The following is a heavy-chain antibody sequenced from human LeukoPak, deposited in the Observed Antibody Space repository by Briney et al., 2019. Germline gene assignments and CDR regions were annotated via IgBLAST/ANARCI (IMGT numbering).Heavy chain of an antibody. D-gene: IGHD5-12*01. CDR3: ARDRWLDAEYFQH. J-gene: IGHJ1*01. CDR1: GYTFTGYY. Sequence: ASVKVSCKASGYTFTGYYMHWVRQAPGQGLEWMGWINPNSGGTNYAQKFQGRVTMTRDTSISTAYMELSRLRSDDTAVYYCARDRWLDAEYFQHWGQGTLVTVSS. CDR2: INPNSGGT. V-gene: IGHV1-2*02.